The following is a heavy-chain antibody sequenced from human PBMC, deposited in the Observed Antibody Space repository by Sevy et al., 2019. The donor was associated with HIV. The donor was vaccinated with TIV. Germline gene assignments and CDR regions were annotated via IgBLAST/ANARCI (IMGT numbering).Heavy chain of an antibody. V-gene: IGHV3-73*01. CDR1: GFTFGGSA. J-gene: IGHJ6*02. D-gene: IGHD2-21*02. CDR3: TRLGGTVVTPYYAMDV. Sequence: RGSLRLSCAASGFTFGGSAMHWVRQASGKGLEWVGRIRSKANNYATAHAASVKGRFTIYRDDSKNTAYLQMNSLKTEDTAVYYCTRLGGTVVTPYYAMDVWGQGTTVTVSS. CDR2: IRSKANNYAT.